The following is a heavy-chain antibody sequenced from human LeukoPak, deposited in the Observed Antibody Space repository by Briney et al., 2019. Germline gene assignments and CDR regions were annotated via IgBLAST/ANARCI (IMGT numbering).Heavy chain of an antibody. CDR1: GFTFSSYG. J-gene: IGHJ4*02. CDR2: IRYDGSNK. V-gene: IGHV3-30*02. D-gene: IGHD3-22*01. Sequence: GGSLRLSCAASGFTFSSYGMHWVRQAPGKGLEWVAFIRYDGSNKYYADSVKGRFTISRDNSKNTLYLQMNSLRAEDTAVYYCANGVNTYYYGSSGGADDYWGQGTLVTVSS. CDR3: ANGVNTYYYGSSGGADDY.